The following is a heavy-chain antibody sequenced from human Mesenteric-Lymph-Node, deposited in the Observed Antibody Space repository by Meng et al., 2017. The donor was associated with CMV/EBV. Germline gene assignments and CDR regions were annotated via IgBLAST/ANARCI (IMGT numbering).Heavy chain of an antibody. J-gene: IGHJ4*02. Sequence: GESLKISCAASGFTFSTYNMNWVRQAPGKGLEWVSSISSRSSYIYYADSVKGRFTISRDNAKNSLYLQMNSLRAEDTAVYYCARDLWRQSLGTSSFDYWGQGTLVTVSS. V-gene: IGHV3-21*01. CDR3: ARDLWRQSLGTSSFDY. D-gene: IGHD7-27*01. CDR1: GFTFSTYN. CDR2: ISSRSSYI.